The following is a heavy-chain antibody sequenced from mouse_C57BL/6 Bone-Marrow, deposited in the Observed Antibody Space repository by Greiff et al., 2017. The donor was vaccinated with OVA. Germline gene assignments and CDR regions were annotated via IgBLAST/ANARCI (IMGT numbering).Heavy chain of an antibody. Sequence: EVMLAESEGGLVQPGSSMKLSCTASGFTFSDYYMAWVRQVPEKGLEWVANINYDGSSTYYLDSLKSRFIISRDNAKNILYLQMSSLKSEDTATYYCARDLLFDYWGQGTTLTVSS. CDR3: ARDLLFDY. CDR2: INYDGSST. CDR1: GFTFSDYY. V-gene: IGHV5-16*01. J-gene: IGHJ2*01. D-gene: IGHD2-3*01.